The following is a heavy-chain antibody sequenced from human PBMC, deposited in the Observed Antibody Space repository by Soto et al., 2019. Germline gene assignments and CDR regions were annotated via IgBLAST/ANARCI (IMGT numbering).Heavy chain of an antibody. CDR2: LFSNDEK. J-gene: IGHJ6*02. CDR3: ARMGDVEGEDDSYYGMDV. Sequence: QVTLKESGPVLVKPTETLTLTCTVSGFSLSNARMGVSWIRQPPGKALERLAHLFSNDEKSYSTSLQSRLNISNDTSKSQVVVTITNIDPVDTATYYCARMGDVEGEDDSYYGMDVWGQGNTGTVSS. D-gene: IGHD3-10*01. CDR1: GFSLSNARMG. V-gene: IGHV2-26*01.